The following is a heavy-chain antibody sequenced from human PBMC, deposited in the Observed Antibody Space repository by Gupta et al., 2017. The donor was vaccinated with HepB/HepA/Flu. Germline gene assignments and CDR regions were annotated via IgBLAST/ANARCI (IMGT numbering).Heavy chain of an antibody. CDR2: ISGSGGST. CDR3: AKDDPWLVVVIVH. D-gene: IGHD3-22*01. J-gene: IGHJ4*02. V-gene: IGHV3-23*01. CDR1: GFALGSYA. Sequence: EVQLLESGGGLVQPGGSLRLSCAASGFALGSYAMSWLRQAPGKGLEWVSAISGSGGSTYYADSVKGRFTISRDNSKNTLYLQMNSLRAEDTAVYYCAKDDPWLVVVIVHWGQGTLVTVSS.